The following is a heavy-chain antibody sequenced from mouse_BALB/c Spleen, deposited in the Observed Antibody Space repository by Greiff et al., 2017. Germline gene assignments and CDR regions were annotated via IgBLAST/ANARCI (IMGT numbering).Heavy chain of an antibody. J-gene: IGHJ4*01. Sequence: VQLKQSGAELVRPGALVKLSCKASGFNIKDYYMHWVKQRPEQGLEWIGWIDPENGNTIYDPKFQGKASITADTSSNTAYLQLSSLTSEDTAVYYCARRVHYYGSSDYAMDYWGQGTSVTVSS. D-gene: IGHD1-1*01. CDR1: GFNIKDYY. V-gene: IGHV14-1*02. CDR3: ARRVHYYGSSDYAMDY. CDR2: IDPENGNT.